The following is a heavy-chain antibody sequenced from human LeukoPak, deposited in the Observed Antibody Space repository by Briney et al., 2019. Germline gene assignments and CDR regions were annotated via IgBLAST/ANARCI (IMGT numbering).Heavy chain of an antibody. CDR2: IYYSGST. J-gene: IGHJ5*02. CDR3: ARAGITMVRGVIPLEWFDP. V-gene: IGHV4-31*03. CDR1: GGSISSGGYY. D-gene: IGHD3-10*01. Sequence: RPSETLSLTCTVSGGSISSGGYYWSWIRQHPGKGLEWIGYIYYSGSTYYNPSLKSRVTISVDTSKNQFSLKLSSVTAADTAVYYCARAGITMVRGVIPLEWFDPWGQGTLVTVSS.